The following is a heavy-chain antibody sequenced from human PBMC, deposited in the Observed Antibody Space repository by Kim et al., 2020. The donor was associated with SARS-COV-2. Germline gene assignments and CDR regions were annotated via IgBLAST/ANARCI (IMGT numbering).Heavy chain of an antibody. J-gene: IGHJ4*02. CDR3: ARFHYYDSSGYYGLESALDY. D-gene: IGHD3-22*01. Sequence: SETPSLTCAVYGGSFSGYYWSWIRQPPGKGLEWIGEINHSGSTNYNPSLKSRVTISVDTSKNQFSLKLSSVTAADTAVYYCARFHYYDSSGYYGLESALDYWGQGTLVTVSS. CDR1: GGSFSGYY. V-gene: IGHV4-34*01. CDR2: INHSGST.